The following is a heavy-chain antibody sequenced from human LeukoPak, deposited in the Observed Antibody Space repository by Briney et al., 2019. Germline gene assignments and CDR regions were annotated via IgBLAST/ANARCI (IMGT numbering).Heavy chain of an antibody. CDR2: IWYDGSNK. Sequence: GGSLRLSCAASGFTVSSNFMSWVRQAPGKGLEWVAVIWYDGSNKYYADSVKGRFTISRDNSKNTLYLQMNSLRAEDTAVYYCARDVDLSFDYWGQGTLVTVSS. V-gene: IGHV3-33*08. J-gene: IGHJ4*02. CDR1: GFTVSSNF. CDR3: ARDVDLSFDY. D-gene: IGHD5-12*01.